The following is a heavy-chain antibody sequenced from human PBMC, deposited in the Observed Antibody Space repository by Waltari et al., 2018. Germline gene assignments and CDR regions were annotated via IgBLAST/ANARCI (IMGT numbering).Heavy chain of an antibody. D-gene: IGHD2-2*01. Sequence: QERLVEAGGGLVQAGGSLRLSCGASGFHFSDYYLGWIRQAPGKGLEWVADISSTGRNTDYGDSVRGRFTISRDNTKNSLYLQMHSLRVEDTAVYFCARGPPTLTSTTFQSDSWGQGTLVTVSS. V-gene: IGHV3-11*06. J-gene: IGHJ5*02. CDR2: ISSTGRNT. CDR3: ARGPPTLTSTTFQSDS. CDR1: GFHFSDYY.